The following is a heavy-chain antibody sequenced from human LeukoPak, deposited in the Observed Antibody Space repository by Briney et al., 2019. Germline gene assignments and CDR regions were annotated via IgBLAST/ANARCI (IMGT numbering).Heavy chain of an antibody. J-gene: IGHJ4*02. CDR2: ISGSGGST. CDR1: GFTFSSYA. Sequence: GGPLRLSCAASGFTFSSYAMSWVRQAPGKGLEWVSAISGSGGSTYYADSVKGRFTISRDNSKNTLYLQMNSLRAEDTAVYYCAKLQGYCSGGSCYSWGQGTLVTVSS. D-gene: IGHD2-15*01. CDR3: AKLQGYCSGGSCYS. V-gene: IGHV3-23*01.